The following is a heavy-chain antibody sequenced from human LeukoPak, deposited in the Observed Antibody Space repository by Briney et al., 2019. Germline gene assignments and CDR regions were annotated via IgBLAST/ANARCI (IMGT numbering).Heavy chain of an antibody. CDR3: ARENYCSGGSCFNFDY. J-gene: IGHJ4*02. CDR2: ISSDGSNQ. V-gene: IGHV3-30-3*01. Sequence: GRSLRLSCAASGFTFSNYAFHWVRQAPGKGLEWVAVISSDGSNQYYADSVKGRFTISRDNSKNTLYLQMNSLRAEDTAVYHCARENYCSGGSCFNFDYWGQGTLVTVSS. CDR1: GFTFSNYA. D-gene: IGHD2-15*01.